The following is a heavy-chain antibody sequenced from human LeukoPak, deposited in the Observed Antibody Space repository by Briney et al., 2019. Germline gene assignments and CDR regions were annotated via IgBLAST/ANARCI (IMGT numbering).Heavy chain of an antibody. CDR3: ARVSGSYYYNY. Sequence: GGSLRLSCAASGFTFSNYWMHWVRQAPGRGLVWVSRINTDGTRTSYADSVKGRFTISRDNAKNSLYLQMNSLRAEDTAVYYCARVSGSYYYNYWGQGTLVTVSS. V-gene: IGHV3-74*01. CDR1: GFTFSNYW. CDR2: INTDGTRT. D-gene: IGHD1-26*01. J-gene: IGHJ4*02.